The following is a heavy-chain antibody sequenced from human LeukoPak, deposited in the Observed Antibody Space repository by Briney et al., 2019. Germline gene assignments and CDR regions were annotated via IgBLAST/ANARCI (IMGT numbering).Heavy chain of an antibody. D-gene: IGHD1-26*01. CDR2: IYYSGST. Sequence: PSETLSLTCTVSGGSIGSYYWSWIRQPPGKGLEWIGYIYYSGSTSYNPSLKSRVTISVDTSKNQFSLKLSSVTAADTAVYYCARGSELGVTGYFDYWGQGTLVTVSS. V-gene: IGHV4-59*01. J-gene: IGHJ4*02. CDR3: ARGSELGVTGYFDY. CDR1: GGSIGSYY.